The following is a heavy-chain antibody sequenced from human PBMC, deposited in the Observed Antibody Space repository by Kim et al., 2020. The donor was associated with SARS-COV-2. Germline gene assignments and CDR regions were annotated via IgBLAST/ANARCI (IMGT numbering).Heavy chain of an antibody. Sequence: GGSLRLSCVASGFTFSSYGMSWVRQAPGRGLEWVSVMYSGGNKHYADAVRGRFIISRDNSQNTLSLQMNYLRAEDTAVYYCARGSTVVRSYFDFWGLGTMVTVSS. D-gene: IGHD2-21*01. CDR2: MYSGGNK. CDR3: ARGSTVVRSYFDF. V-gene: IGHV3-23*03. J-gene: IGHJ4*02. CDR1: GFTFSSYG.